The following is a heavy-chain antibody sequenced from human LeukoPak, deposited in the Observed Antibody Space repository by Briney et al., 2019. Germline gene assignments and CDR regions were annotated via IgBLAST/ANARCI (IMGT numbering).Heavy chain of an antibody. D-gene: IGHD5-24*01. CDR2: ISGSGGST. Sequence: GGSLRLSCAASGFTFSDYYMSWVRQAPGKGLEWVSAISGSGGSTYYADSAKGRFTISRDNSKNTLYLQMNSLRAEDTAVYYCARTVNSRWIPPWFDPWGQGTLVTVSS. J-gene: IGHJ5*02. CDR1: GFTFSDYY. CDR3: ARTVNSRWIPPWFDP. V-gene: IGHV3-23*01.